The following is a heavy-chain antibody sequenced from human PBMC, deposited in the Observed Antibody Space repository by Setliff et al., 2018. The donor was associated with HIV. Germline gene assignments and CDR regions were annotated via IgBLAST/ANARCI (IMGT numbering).Heavy chain of an antibody. V-gene: IGHV5-51*01. CDR3: ARLPGTWLQSLWERAPYYFDY. CDR2: IYPADSDT. D-gene: IGHD5-12*01. CDR1: GYIFTSYW. J-gene: IGHJ4*02. Sequence: GESLKISCKGSGYIFTSYWIAWVRQMPGKGLEWMGIIYPADSDTRYSPSFQGQVTVSADKSISTAFLQWNSLRASDTAMYYCARLPGTWLQSLWERAPYYFDYWGPGTLVTVSS.